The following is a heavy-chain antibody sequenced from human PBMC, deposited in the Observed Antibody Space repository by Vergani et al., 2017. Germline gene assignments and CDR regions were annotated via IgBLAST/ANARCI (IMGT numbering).Heavy chain of an antibody. CDR3: ARDPLRGAATILDY. Sequence: QVSLVESGGGVVQPGRSLRLSCAASGFTFSSYAMHWVRQAPGKGLEWVAVISYDGSNKYYADSVKGRFTISRDNSKNTLYLQMNSLRAEDTAVYYCARDPLRGAATILDYWGQGTLVTVSS. V-gene: IGHV3-30-3*01. CDR2: ISYDGSNK. J-gene: IGHJ4*02. CDR1: GFTFSSYA. D-gene: IGHD5-24*01.